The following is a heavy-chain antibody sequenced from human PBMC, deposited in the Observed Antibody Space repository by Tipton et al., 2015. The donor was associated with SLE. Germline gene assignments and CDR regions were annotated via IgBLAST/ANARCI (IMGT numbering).Heavy chain of an antibody. D-gene: IGHD4-17*01. Sequence: TLSLTCAVYGGSFSGYYWSWIRQTPGKGLEWIGEINHSGSTNYNPSLKSRVTILVDTSKNQFSLKLSSVTAADTAVYYCARDRPRLRFKSGAFDIWGQGTMVTVSS. V-gene: IGHV4-34*01. CDR1: GGSFSGYY. CDR2: INHSGST. CDR3: ARDRPRLRFKSGAFDI. J-gene: IGHJ3*02.